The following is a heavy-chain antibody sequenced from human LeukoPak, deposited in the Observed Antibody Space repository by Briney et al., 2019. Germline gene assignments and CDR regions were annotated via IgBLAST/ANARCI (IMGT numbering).Heavy chain of an antibody. V-gene: IGHV6-1*01. J-gene: IGHJ5*02. CDR1: GDSVSSNSAA. CDR3: ARDPDYGGNSSPWFDP. CDR2: TYYRSKWYN. Sequence: SQTLSLTCAISGDSVSSNSAAWNWIRQSPSRGLEWLGRTYYRSKWYNDYAVSVKSRITINPDTSKNQFSLQLNSVTPEDTAVYYCARDPDYGGNSSPWFDPWGQGTLVTVSS. D-gene: IGHD4-23*01.